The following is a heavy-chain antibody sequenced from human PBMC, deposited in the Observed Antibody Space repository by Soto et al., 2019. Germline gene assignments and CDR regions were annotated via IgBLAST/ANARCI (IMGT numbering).Heavy chain of an antibody. CDR1: GGSISSSNW. J-gene: IGHJ5*02. CDR2: IYHSGST. D-gene: IGHD6-13*01. Sequence: QVQLQESGPGLVKPSGTLSLTCAVSGGSISSSNWWSWVRQPQGKGLEWIEEIYHSGSTNYNPSLMSRVTFSVDKYKNQFSMMQSSVTAAATAVYYCARGSSSWFNWFDPWGQGTLVTVSS. V-gene: IGHV4-4*02. CDR3: ARGSSSWFNWFDP.